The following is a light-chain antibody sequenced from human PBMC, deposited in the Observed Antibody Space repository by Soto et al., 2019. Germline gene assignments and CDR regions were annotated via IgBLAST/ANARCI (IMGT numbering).Light chain of an antibody. J-gene: IGKJ1*01. V-gene: IGKV1-17*01. Sequence: IQLTQSPSSLPPPVGAKLSIPCRPSQVITNDLGWYQQKPGKAPKRLIYAASTLQSGVPSRFSGSGSGTEFTLTISSLQPEDVATYYCLQLNTYPWTFGQGTKVDIK. CDR2: AAS. CDR3: LQLNTYPWT. CDR1: QVITND.